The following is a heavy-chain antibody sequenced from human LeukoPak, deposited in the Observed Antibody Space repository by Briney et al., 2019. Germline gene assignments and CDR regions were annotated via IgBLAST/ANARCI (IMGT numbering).Heavy chain of an antibody. CDR1: GGSISSYY. CDR3: ARQSRCSGGSCYSYYYYGMDV. J-gene: IGHJ6*02. D-gene: IGHD2-15*01. Sequence: SETLSLICTVSGGSISSYYWSWIRQPPGKGLEWIGYIYYSGSTNYNPSLKSRVTISVDTSKNQFSLKLSSVIAADTAVYYCARQSRCSGGSCYSYYYYGMDVWGQGTTVTVSS. V-gene: IGHV4-59*08. CDR2: IYYSGST.